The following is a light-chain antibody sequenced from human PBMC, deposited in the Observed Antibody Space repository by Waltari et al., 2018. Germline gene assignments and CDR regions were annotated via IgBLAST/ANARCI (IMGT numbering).Light chain of an antibody. J-gene: IGLJ3*02. V-gene: IGLV1-47*01. CDR3: AAWDDSLSGPWV. CDR2: RNN. Sequence: QSVLTQPPSASGTPGQRVTISCSGSSSNIGSNYVYWYQQLPGTAPKLLIYRNNPRPSGVPGRCSGCKSGTSASLAISGLRSEDEADYYCAAWDDSLSGPWVFGGGTKLTVL. CDR1: SSNIGSNY.